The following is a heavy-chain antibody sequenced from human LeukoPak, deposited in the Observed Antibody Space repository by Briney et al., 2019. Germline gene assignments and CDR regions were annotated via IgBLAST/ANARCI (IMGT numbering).Heavy chain of an antibody. CDR3: ARDQPYYSDSGSFVPFHY. CDR2: FSSSSSFS. J-gene: IGHJ4*02. CDR1: GFTFGTHS. V-gene: IGHV3-21*01. Sequence: GGALRLCCAAPGFTFGTHSITWVRQAPGKGLEWVSSFSSSSSFSSYAESVSRRFTSSRDNAKNSLYLQMNTLRAEDTAVYYCARDQPYYSDSGSFVPFHYWGQGTLVTVSS. D-gene: IGHD3-10*01.